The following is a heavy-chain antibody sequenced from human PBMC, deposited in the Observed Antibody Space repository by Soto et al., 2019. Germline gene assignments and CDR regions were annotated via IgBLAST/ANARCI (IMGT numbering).Heavy chain of an antibody. CDR1: GYTFTDYY. CDR3: AKDHGGDMVSGMDV. CDR2: INPNSGAT. Sequence: QVQLVQSRAEVKKPGASVNVSCKASGYTFTDYYIYWLRQAPGHGLEWMGWINPNSGATNYAHNFQGRVTMTRDTSIRAAYMELSRLSSDDTAVYYCAKDHGGDMVSGMDVWGQGTTVTVSS. J-gene: IGHJ6*02. D-gene: IGHD2-21*01. V-gene: IGHV1-2*02.